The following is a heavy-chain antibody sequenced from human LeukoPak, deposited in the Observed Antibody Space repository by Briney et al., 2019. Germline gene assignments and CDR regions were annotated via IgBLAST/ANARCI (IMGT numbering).Heavy chain of an antibody. CDR3: ARERAIFGVVSKTPSMDV. CDR1: GYTFTSYG. Sequence: ASVKVSCKASGYTFTSYGISWVRQAPGQGREWMGWISAYNGNTNYAQKLQGRVTMTTDTSTSTAYMELRSLRSDDTAVYYCARERAIFGVVSKTPSMDVWGKGTTVTVSS. CDR2: ISAYNGNT. V-gene: IGHV1-18*01. J-gene: IGHJ6*03. D-gene: IGHD3-3*01.